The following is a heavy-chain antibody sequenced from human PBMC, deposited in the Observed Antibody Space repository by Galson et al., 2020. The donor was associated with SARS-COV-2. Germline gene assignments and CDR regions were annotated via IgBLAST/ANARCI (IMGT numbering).Heavy chain of an antibody. D-gene: IGHD2-21*01. CDR1: GYTLTELS. J-gene: IGHJ5*02. CDR3: ATSTPFKAYCGGDCYSIWFDP. V-gene: IGHV1-24*01. CDR2: FDPEDGET. Sequence: ASVKVSCKVSGYTLTELSMHWVRQAPGKGLEWMGGFDPEDGETIYAQKFQGRVTMTEDTSTDTAYMELSSLRSEDTAVYYCATSTPFKAYCGGDCYSIWFDPWGQGTLVTVSS.